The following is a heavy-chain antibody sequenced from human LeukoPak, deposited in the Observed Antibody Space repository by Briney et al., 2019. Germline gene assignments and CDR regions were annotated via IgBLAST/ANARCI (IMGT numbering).Heavy chain of an antibody. CDR2: IYTSGST. CDR3: ARGPNDFWSDYYTPYFDY. D-gene: IGHD3-3*01. V-gene: IGHV4-61*02. J-gene: IGHJ4*02. CDR1: GGSISSGSYY. Sequence: SETLSLTCTVSGGSISSGSYYWSWIRQPAGKGLEWIGRIYTSGSTNYNPSLKSRVTISVDTSKNQFSLKLSSVTAADTAVYYCARGPNDFWSDYYTPYFDYWGQGTLVTVSS.